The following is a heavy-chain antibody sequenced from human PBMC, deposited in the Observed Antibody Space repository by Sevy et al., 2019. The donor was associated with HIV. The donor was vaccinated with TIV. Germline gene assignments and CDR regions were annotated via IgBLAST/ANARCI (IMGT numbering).Heavy chain of an antibody. CDR2: ISAYNGNT. Sequence: ASVRVSCKASGYTFTSYGISWVRQAPGQGLEWMGWISAYNGNTNYAQKLQGRVTMTTETSTSTAYMELRGLGSDDTAVYYCAGLKGIAVAGIYGMDVWGQGTTVTVSS. J-gene: IGHJ6*02. V-gene: IGHV1-18*04. CDR1: GYTFTSYG. D-gene: IGHD6-19*01. CDR3: AGLKGIAVAGIYGMDV.